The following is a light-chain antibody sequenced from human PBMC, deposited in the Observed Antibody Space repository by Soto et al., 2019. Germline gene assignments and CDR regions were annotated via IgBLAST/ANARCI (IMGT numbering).Light chain of an antibody. CDR2: AAS. V-gene: IGKV1-39*01. CDR3: QRSYSIPRR. CDR1: QSISSY. J-gene: IGKJ1*01. Sequence: DIQMTQSPSSLSASVGDRVTITCRASQSISSYLNWYQQKPGKAPKLLIYAASSLQSGVTSRFSGSGSGTDFTLTISSLQPEEFATYYCQRSYSIPRRFGQGIMGEIK.